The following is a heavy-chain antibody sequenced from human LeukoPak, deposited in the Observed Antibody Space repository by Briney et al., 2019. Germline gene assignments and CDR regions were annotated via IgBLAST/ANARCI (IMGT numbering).Heavy chain of an antibody. J-gene: IGHJ4*02. Sequence: PGGSLRLSCVVSGFTFSSYSMIWVRQAPGKGLQWVANMKKDGSETKYVDSVKGRFTISRDNAKNSPYLQMNSLRAEDTAVYYCGRHRSGSGTYFIDYWGQGTLVSVSS. CDR2: MKKDGSET. V-gene: IGHV3-7*01. CDR3: GRHRSGSGTYFIDY. D-gene: IGHD3-10*01. CDR1: GFTFSSYS.